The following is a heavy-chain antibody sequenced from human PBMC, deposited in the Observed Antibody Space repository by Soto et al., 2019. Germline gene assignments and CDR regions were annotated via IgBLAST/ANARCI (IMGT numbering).Heavy chain of an antibody. V-gene: IGHV3-23*01. CDR2: ISASGGAI. CDR1: RFTFTSYA. D-gene: IGHD1-26*01. Sequence: EVELLESGGGLVQPGGSLRLSCVASRFTFTSYAMSWVRQAPGKGLEWVAAISASGGAIIHADSVKGRLTISRDNSKNTLYLQMNSLRAEDTAVYYCAKDVEGGSLFRGAFDYWGQGTQVTVSS. J-gene: IGHJ4*02. CDR3: AKDVEGGSLFRGAFDY.